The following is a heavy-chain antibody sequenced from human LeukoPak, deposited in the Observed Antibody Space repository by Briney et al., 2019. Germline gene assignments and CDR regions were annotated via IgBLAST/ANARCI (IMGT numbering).Heavy chain of an antibody. Sequence: GGSLRLSCAASGFTFSSYAIHWVRQAPGKGLEWVAVISFDGTHDFYADSVKGRFTISRDNSKNTLYLQMNSLRAEDTAVYYCARDHDSSSCPYFDYWGQGTLVTVSS. D-gene: IGHD6-13*01. CDR2: ISFDGTHD. CDR3: ARDHDSSSCPYFDY. V-gene: IGHV3-30*04. CDR1: GFTFSSYA. J-gene: IGHJ4*02.